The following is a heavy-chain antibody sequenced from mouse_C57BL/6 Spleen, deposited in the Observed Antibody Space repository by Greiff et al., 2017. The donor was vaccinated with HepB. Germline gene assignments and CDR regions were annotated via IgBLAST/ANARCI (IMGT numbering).Heavy chain of an antibody. V-gene: IGHV1-64*01. D-gene: IGHD1-1*01. CDR3: ATLEGTTVVAKGYYFDY. Sequence: QVQLQQPGAELVKPGASVKLSCKASGYTFTSYWMHWVKQRPGQGLEWIGMIHPNSGSTNYNEKFKSKATLTVDKSSSTAYMQLSSLTSEDSAVYYCATLEGTTVVAKGYYFDYWGQGTTLTVSS. CDR2: IHPNSGST. J-gene: IGHJ2*01. CDR1: GYTFTSYW.